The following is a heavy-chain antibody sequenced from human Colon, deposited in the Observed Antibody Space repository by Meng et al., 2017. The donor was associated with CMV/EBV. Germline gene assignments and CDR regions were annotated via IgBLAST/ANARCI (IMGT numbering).Heavy chain of an antibody. Sequence: GESLKISCAVSGFTFSNHWMHWVRQVPGEGLVWVSSISSSSSYIYYADSVKGRFTISRDNAKNSLYLQMNSLRAEDTAVYYCARGPGTYSSGWPPGPWGQGTLVTVSS. CDR2: ISSSSSYI. V-gene: IGHV3-21*01. CDR3: ARGPGTYSSGWPPGP. CDR1: GFTFSNHW. D-gene: IGHD6-19*01. J-gene: IGHJ5*02.